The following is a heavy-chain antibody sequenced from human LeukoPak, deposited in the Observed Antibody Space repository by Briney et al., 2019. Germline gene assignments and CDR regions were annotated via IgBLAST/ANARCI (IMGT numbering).Heavy chain of an antibody. CDR2: IYTSGST. CDR1: GDSISSHH. Sequence: SETLSLTGTVSGDSISSHHWSWIRQPAGKGLEWIGRIYTSGSTNENSSLKSRVTMSVDTSKNRFSLKVTSVTAADTAVYYCARDNTATGTWWLDPWGQGTQVTVSS. CDR3: ARDNTATGTWWLDP. D-gene: IGHD6-13*01. V-gene: IGHV4-4*07. J-gene: IGHJ5*02.